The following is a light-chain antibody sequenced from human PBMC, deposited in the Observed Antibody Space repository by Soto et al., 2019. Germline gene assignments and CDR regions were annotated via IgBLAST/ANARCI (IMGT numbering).Light chain of an antibody. V-gene: IGKV3-20*01. CDR2: GAS. J-gene: IGKJ2*01. Sequence: ETVLTQSPVTLSLSPGERATLSCWASQSVISNYLAWYQQRPGRPPRLLIYGASNRATGIPDRFSGTGSGTDFTLTISRLEPEDFAVYYCQQYGSSPPRTFGQGTKLEIK. CDR1: QSVISNY. CDR3: QQYGSSPPRT.